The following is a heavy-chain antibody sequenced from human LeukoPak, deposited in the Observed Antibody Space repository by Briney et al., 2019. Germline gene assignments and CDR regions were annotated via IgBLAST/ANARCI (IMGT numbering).Heavy chain of an antibody. CDR1: GYTFTSYW. J-gene: IGHJ4*02. Sequence: GESLKISCKGSGYTFTSYWIGWVRQMPGKGLEWMGIIYPADAETRYSPSFQGQVTISADKSTSTAYLQWSSLRASDTAIYYCARLLIAMTDYWGQGTPVTVSS. V-gene: IGHV5-51*01. CDR2: IYPADAET. D-gene: IGHD5-18*01. CDR3: ARLLIAMTDY.